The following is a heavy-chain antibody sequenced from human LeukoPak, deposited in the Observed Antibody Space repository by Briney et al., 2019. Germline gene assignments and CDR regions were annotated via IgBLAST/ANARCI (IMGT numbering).Heavy chain of an antibody. V-gene: IGHV3-7*04. CDR1: GFTFSSYW. D-gene: IGHD3-16*01. CDR3: ARFARFGDLQGGGYFDY. CDR2: IKQDGSEK. Sequence: GGSLRLSCAASGFTFSSYWMSWVRQAPGKGLEWVANIKQDGSEKKYVDSVKGRFIISRDNAKNSLYLQMNSLRAEDTAVYYCARFARFGDLQGGGYFDYWGQGTLVTVSS. J-gene: IGHJ4*02.